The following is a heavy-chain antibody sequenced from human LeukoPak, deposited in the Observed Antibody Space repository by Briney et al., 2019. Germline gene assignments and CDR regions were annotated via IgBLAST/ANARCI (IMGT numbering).Heavy chain of an antibody. J-gene: IGHJ4*02. CDR2: IIPIFGTA. Sequence: SVKVSCKASGGTFSSYAISWVRQAPGQGLEWMGRIIPIFGTANYAQKFQGRVTITTDESTSTAYMELSSLRSEDTAVYYCARRPSRTFWSYSMVYWGQGTLVTVSS. CDR3: ARRPSRTFWSYSMVY. V-gene: IGHV1-69*05. D-gene: IGHD3-10*01. CDR1: GGTFSSYA.